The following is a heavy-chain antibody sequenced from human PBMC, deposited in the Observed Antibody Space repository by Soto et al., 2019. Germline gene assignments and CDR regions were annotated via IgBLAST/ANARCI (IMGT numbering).Heavy chain of an antibody. CDR3: ARPYCSSTTCAYYYYYYDMDV. CDR1: GGTFSNSA. J-gene: IGHJ6*02. D-gene: IGHD2-2*01. V-gene: IGHV1-69*01. CDR2: IIPILGKA. Sequence: QVQLVQSGAEVKKPGSSVKVSCKASGGTFSNSAISWVRQAPGQGLEWMGGIIPILGKANYAQKFQGRVSITADESTSTVYMELSSLRSEDTAVYYCARPYCSSTTCAYYYYYYDMDVWGQGTMVTVSS.